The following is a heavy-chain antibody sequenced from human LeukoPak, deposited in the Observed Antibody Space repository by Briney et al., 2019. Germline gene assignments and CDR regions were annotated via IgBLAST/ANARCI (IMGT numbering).Heavy chain of an antibody. J-gene: IGHJ5*02. CDR1: GGSISSGDYY. Sequence: SQTLSLTCTVSGGSISSGDYYWSWVRQPPGRGLEWIGYTYYSGSTYYNPSLKSRANISVDTSKNQFSLKLTSVTAADTAVYYCARPYYYDSRIDPWGQGTLVTVSS. V-gene: IGHV4-30-4*01. CDR3: ARPYYYDSRIDP. D-gene: IGHD3-22*01. CDR2: TYYSGST.